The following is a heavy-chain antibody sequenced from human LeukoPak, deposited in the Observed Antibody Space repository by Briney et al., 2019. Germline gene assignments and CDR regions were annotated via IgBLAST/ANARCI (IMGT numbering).Heavy chain of an antibody. CDR2: IDPSDSYT. Sequence: GASLQISCKGSGYSFTSYWISWVRQMPGKGLEWMGRIDPSDSYTNYSPSFQGHVTISADKSISTAYLQWSSLKASDTAIYYCARQDYEILTGSYGMGVWGKGTTVTVSS. CDR1: GYSFTSYW. D-gene: IGHD3-9*01. V-gene: IGHV5-10-1*01. CDR3: ARQDYEILTGSYGMGV. J-gene: IGHJ6*04.